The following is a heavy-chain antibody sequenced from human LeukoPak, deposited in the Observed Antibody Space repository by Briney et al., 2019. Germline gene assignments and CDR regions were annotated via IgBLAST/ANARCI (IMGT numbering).Heavy chain of an antibody. D-gene: IGHD2-2*01. CDR1: GGSISSSSYY. J-gene: IGHJ4*02. V-gene: IGHV4-39*01. CDR2: ILYSGRT. Sequence: SETLSLTCSVSGGSISSSSYYWGWIRQPPGKGLEWIGSILYSGRTYYNPSLKSRVTTSVDTSKNQFSLKLSSVTAADTAVYYCARIVVVPAAMIDYWGQGTLVTVSS. CDR3: ARIVVVPAAMIDY.